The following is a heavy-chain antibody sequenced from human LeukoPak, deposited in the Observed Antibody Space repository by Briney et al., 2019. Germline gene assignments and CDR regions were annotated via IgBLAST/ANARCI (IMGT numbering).Heavy chain of an antibody. Sequence: SATLSLTCGVSGASVTSHFWSWIRQTPGMGLEWIGYISERGSTGYKPSLRSRVTISVDSTKNEVSLNVRSMSAANTAVYYCTKGVSGTYYASDAWGQG. CDR1: GASVTSHF. CDR3: TKGVSGTYYASDA. CDR2: ISERGST. J-gene: IGHJ3*01. V-gene: IGHV4-59*02. D-gene: IGHD1-26*01.